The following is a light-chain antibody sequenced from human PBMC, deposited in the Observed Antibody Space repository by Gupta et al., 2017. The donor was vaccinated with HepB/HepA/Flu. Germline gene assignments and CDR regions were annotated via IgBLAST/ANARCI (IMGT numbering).Light chain of an antibody. Sequence: QSVLTQPASVSGSSGQSLTISCTGTSNDIGGYNYVSWYQQHPSEAPILIIFDVSKRPGGVAGRFSASKAGNTASLTISGHQAEDDADYYSTSYTSSSPWVFGGGTKLTVL. CDR1: SNDIGGYNY. CDR3: TSYTSSSPWV. J-gene: IGLJ3*02. V-gene: IGLV2-14*03. CDR2: DVS.